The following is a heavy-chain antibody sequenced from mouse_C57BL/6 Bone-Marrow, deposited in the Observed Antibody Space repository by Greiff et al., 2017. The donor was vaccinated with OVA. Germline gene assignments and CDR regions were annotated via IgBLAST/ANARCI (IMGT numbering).Heavy chain of an antibody. CDR1: GFTFSNYW. V-gene: IGHV6-3*01. J-gene: IGHJ2*01. CDR2: IRLKSDNYAT. Sequence: EVQLVESGGGLVQPGGSMKLSCVASGFTFSNYWMNWVRQSPEKGLEWVAQIRLKSDNYATHYAESVKGRFTISRDDSKSSVYLQMNNLRAEDTGIYYCTAGKLLSLFDYWGQGTTLTVSS. CDR3: TAGKLLSLFDY. D-gene: IGHD1-1*02.